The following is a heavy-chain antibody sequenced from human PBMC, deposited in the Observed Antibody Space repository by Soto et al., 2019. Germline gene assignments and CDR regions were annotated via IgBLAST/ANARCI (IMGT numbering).Heavy chain of an antibody. J-gene: IGHJ4*02. V-gene: IGHV5-51*01. D-gene: IGHD4-17*01. Sequence: PGESLKISCKGFGYSFPNYWIGWVRQMPGKGLEWMGIIYPGDSDTRYSPSFQGQVTISADKSISTAYLQWSSLKASDTAMYYCASHRPTTYGYYLDYWGQGTLVTVSS. CDR1: GYSFPNYW. CDR2: IYPGDSDT. CDR3: ASHRPTTYGYYLDY.